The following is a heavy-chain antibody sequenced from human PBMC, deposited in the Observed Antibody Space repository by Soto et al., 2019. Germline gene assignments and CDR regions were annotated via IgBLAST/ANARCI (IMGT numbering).Heavy chain of an antibody. CDR2: IIPIFPTP. CDR1: GGTFRTNA. CDR3: VRYNDCQQLGGNYCCIMDG. V-gene: IGHV1-69*05. D-gene: IGHD1-7*01. Sequence: QVQLVQSGAEVKKPGSSVKISCKASGGTFRTNAFSWVRQAPGQGLEWMGGIIPIFPTPDYAQKIQGRVTITSDESTTTTYMELSSLRSEDTATYYCVRYNDCQQLGGNYCCIMDGWGRGTTVTVSS. J-gene: IGHJ6*02.